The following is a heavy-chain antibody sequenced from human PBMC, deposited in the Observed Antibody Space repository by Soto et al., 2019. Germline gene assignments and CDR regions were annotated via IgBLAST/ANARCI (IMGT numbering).Heavy chain of an antibody. CDR3: AGAVGVTLYF. J-gene: IGHJ4*02. CDR1: GGSSRDFY. D-gene: IGHD1-26*01. V-gene: IGHV4-34*01. Sequence: SSETLSLTCDVYGGSSRDFYWHWVRQSPGKGLEWIGEVHHSGRTNFKSSLKSRVAMSIDKSKNQFSLTLSSVTAADTAVYYCAGAVGVTLYFWGQGTPVTVSS. CDR2: VHHSGRT.